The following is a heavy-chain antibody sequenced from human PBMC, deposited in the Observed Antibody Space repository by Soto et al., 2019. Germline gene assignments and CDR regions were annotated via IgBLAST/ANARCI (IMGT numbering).Heavy chain of an antibody. D-gene: IGHD3-3*01. CDR2: IGTAGDT. CDR1: GFTISSYD. J-gene: IGHJ4*02. Sequence: VGSLRLSCAASGFTISSYDMHWVRQGTGKGLEWVSAIGTAGDTYYPGSVKGRFTISRENAKNSLYLQMNSLRAEDTAVDYCERACTWITRYGVVNQSYVYRGQGTLGSVSS. CDR3: ERACTWITRYGVVNQSYVY. V-gene: IGHV3-13*01.